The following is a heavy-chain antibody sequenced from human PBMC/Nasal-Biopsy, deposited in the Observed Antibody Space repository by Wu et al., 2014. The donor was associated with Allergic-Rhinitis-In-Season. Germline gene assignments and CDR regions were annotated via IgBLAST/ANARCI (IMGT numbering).Heavy chain of an antibody. V-gene: IGHV4-59*01. D-gene: IGHD6-6*01. CDR1: GDSISGYF. J-gene: IGHJ4*02. CDR3: SRGSAARPGI. Sequence: TLSLTCTVSGDSISGYFWTWIRQPPGKGLEWIGYMYYREERYNPSLGNRVSISLDTSRSQVSLRLKSVSAADTATYYCSRGSAARPGIWGQGTLVTVSS. CDR2: MYYREE.